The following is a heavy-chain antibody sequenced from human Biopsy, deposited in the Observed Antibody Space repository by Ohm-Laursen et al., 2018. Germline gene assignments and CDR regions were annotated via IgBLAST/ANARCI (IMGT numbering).Heavy chain of an antibody. J-gene: IGHJ4*02. V-gene: IGHV1-8*01. CDR2: MNPDSGNT. D-gene: IGHD2-21*01. Sequence: ASVKVSCKTSGYTFTSYEIYWVRQATGQGLEWMGWMNPDSGNTGYAQNFQGRVTMTRNTSISTAYMELNSLRAEDTAVYFCTNHYCGGITCLMNFWGQGTLVTVSS. CDR1: GYTFTSYE. CDR3: TNHYCGGITCLMNF.